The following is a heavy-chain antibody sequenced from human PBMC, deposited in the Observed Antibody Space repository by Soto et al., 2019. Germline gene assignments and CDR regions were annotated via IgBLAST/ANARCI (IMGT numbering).Heavy chain of an antibody. CDR1: GFTFSSYG. Sequence: QVQLVESGGGVVQPGRSLRLSCAASGFTFSSYGMHWVRQAPGKGLEWVAVISYDGSNKYYADSVKGRFTISRDNSKNTRSLPMNSLRAEDTAVYYCAKEVLRFLEWLEFYGMDVWGQGTTVTVS. V-gene: IGHV3-30*18. CDR3: AKEVLRFLEWLEFYGMDV. CDR2: ISYDGSNK. J-gene: IGHJ6*02. D-gene: IGHD3-3*01.